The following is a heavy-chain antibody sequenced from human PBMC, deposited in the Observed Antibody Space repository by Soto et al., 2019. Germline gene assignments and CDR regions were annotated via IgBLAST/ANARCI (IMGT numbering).Heavy chain of an antibody. J-gene: IGHJ3*01. V-gene: IGHV3-30*18. CDR3: AKDRASRSYYDSSGYPHDAFDF. CDR1: GFTFSSYG. CDR2: ISYDGSNK. Sequence: GGSLRLSCAASGFTFSSYGMHWVRQAPGKGLEWVAVISYDGSNKYYADSVKGRFTIARDNSKNTMYLQMNSLRAEDTAVYYCAKDRASRSYYDSSGYPHDAFDFWGQGTMVTVSS. D-gene: IGHD3-22*01.